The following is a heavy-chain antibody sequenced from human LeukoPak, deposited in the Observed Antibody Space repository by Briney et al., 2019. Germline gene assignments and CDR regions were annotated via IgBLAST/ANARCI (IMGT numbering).Heavy chain of an antibody. D-gene: IGHD6-6*01. CDR2: VHYTGTT. CDR1: GGFISSYH. Sequence: KSSGTLSLTCTVSGGFISSYHWNWIRQSPGKGLEWIGYVHYTGTTNYNPSLKSRVVMSVDTSKNQFSLNLNSVTAADTAVYYCARRGAARRYDGLDVWGQGTTVTVSS. V-gene: IGHV4-59*08. CDR3: ARRGAARRYDGLDV. J-gene: IGHJ6*02.